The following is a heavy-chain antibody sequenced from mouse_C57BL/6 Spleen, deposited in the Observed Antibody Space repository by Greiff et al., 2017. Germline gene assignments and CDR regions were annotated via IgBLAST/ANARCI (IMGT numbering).Heavy chain of an antibody. CDR1: GYTFTDYY. CDR3: ARRGPRYYGSSYVWFAY. D-gene: IGHD1-1*01. Sequence: EVQLQQSGPELVKPGASVKISCKASGYTFTDYYMNWVKQSHGKSLEWIGDINPNNGGTSYNQKFKGKATLTVDKSSSTAYMELRSLPSEDSAVYYCARRGPRYYGSSYVWFAYWGQGTLVTVSA. V-gene: IGHV1-26*01. J-gene: IGHJ3*01. CDR2: INPNNGGT.